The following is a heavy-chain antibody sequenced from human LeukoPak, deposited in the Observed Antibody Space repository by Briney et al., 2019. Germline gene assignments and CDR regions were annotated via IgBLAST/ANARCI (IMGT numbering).Heavy chain of an antibody. CDR2: IYYSGST. V-gene: IGHV4-39*07. D-gene: IGHD2-15*01. Sequence: PSETLSLTCTVSGGSISSSSYYWGWIRQPPGKGLEWIGSIYYSGSTYYNPSLKSRVTISVDTSKNQFSLKLSSVTAADTAVYYCARDNESSRYCSGGSCPLYWGQGTLVTVSS. CDR1: GGSISSSSYY. J-gene: IGHJ4*02. CDR3: ARDNESSRYCSGGSCPLY.